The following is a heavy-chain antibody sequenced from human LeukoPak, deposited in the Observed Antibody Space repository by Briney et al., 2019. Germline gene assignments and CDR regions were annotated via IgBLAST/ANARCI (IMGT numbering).Heavy chain of an antibody. CDR2: IYYSGST. CDR3: ARERSDLDAFDI. CDR1: GGSISSDGYS. Sequence: SSETLSLTCAVSGGSISSDGYSWSWIRQPPGKGLEWIGYIYYSGSTNYNPSLKSRVTISVDTSKNQFSLKLSSVTAADTAVYYCARERSDLDAFDIWGQGTMVTVSS. V-gene: IGHV4-61*08. J-gene: IGHJ3*02.